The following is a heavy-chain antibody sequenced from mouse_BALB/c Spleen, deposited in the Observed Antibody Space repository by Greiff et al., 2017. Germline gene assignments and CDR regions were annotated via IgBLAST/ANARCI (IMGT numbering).Heavy chain of an antibody. CDR1: GYSFTSYY. J-gene: IGHJ4*01. CDR2: IFPGSGNT. D-gene: IGHD2-4*01. Sequence: QVQLQQSGPELVKPGASVKISCKASGYSFTSYYIHWVKQRPGQGLEWIGWIFPGSGNTKYNEKFKGKATLTADTSSSTAYMQLSSLTSEDSAVYFCARYDYGDYYAMDYWGQGTSVTVSS. V-gene: IGHV1-66*01. CDR3: ARYDYGDYYAMDY.